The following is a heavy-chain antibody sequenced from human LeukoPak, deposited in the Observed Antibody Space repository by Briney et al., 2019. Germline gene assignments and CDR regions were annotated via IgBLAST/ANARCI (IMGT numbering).Heavy chain of an antibody. J-gene: IGHJ5*02. D-gene: IGHD2-15*01. V-gene: IGHV3-7*01. Sequence: GGSLRLSCAASGFTFSRYWMSWVRQAPGKGLEWVANIKKDGSEKYYVDSVKGRFTISRDNAKNSLYLQMNSLRAEDTAVYYCARVYSGYCSGGSCSNWFDPWGQGTLVTVSS. CDR1: GFTFSRYW. CDR2: IKKDGSEK. CDR3: ARVYSGYCSGGSCSNWFDP.